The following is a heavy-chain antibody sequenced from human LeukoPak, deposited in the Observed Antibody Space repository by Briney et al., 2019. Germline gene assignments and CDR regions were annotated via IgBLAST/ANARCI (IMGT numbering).Heavy chain of an antibody. CDR2: INSDGSMI. CDR3: ARGSHGWTFDF. D-gene: IGHD2-2*03. Sequence: GGSLRLSCAASGFIFSDNFMGWMRQAPGKGLEWISYINSDGSMIKYTGSVEGRFTISRDNAKNSLYLQMNSLRAEDTALYYCARGSHGWTFDFWGQGSQASVSS. V-gene: IGHV3-11*01. CDR1: GFIFSDNF. J-gene: IGHJ4*02.